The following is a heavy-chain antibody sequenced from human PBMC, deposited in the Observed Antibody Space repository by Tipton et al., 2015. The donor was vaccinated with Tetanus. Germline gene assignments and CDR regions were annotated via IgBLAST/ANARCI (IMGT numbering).Heavy chain of an antibody. J-gene: IGHJ4*02. CDR2: AYYSGTT. D-gene: IGHD3-22*01. CDR1: GGSVSGFY. CDR3: ARFSYDSGGFYSYFDY. V-gene: IGHV4-59*02. Sequence: GLVKPSETLSLTCTISGGSVSGFYWGWIRQPPGKGLEWIGHAYYSGTTNHNPSLKGRVSISVDTSHDQFSLRLTSVTAADTAIYYCARFSYDSGGFYSYFDYWGRGTLVTVSS.